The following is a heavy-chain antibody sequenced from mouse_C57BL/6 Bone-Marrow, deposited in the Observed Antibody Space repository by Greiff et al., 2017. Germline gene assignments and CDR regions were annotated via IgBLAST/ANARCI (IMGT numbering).Heavy chain of an antibody. D-gene: IGHD2-3*01. J-gene: IGHJ3*01. Sequence: QVQLQQSGAELVRPGTSVKVSCKASGYAFTNYLIEWVKQRPGQGLAWIGVINPGSGGTNYNEKFKGKATLTADKSSSTADMQLSSLTSEDAAVYFCARNFYDGYDAWFAYWGQGTLVTVSA. V-gene: IGHV1-54*01. CDR3: ARNFYDGYDAWFAY. CDR2: INPGSGGT. CDR1: GYAFTNYL.